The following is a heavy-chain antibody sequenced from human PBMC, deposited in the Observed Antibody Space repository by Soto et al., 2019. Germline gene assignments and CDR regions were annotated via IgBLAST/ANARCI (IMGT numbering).Heavy chain of an antibody. CDR2: TYYRSKWYN. J-gene: IGHJ3*02. CDR3: AWYDAFDI. D-gene: IGHD6-13*01. V-gene: IGHV6-1*01. CDR1: GGSVSRICAA. Sequence: SPSFSDTCAISGGSVSRICAAWNWIRQSPSRGLEWLGRTYYRSKWYNDYAVSVKSRITINPDTSKNQFSLQLNSVTPEDTAVYYCAWYDAFDIWGQGTMVTVSS.